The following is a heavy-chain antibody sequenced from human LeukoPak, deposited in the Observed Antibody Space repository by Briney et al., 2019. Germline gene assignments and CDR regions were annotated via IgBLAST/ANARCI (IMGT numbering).Heavy chain of an antibody. CDR2: IYTSGST. CDR1: GGSISSGSYY. CDR3: ARLIINYYYMDV. D-gene: IGHD3-10*01. V-gene: IGHV4-61*02. J-gene: IGHJ6*03. Sequence: SETLSLTCTVSGGSISSGSYYWSWIRQPAGKGLEWIGRIYTSGSTNYNPSLKSRVTISVDTSKNQFSLKLSSVTAADTAVYYCARLIINYYYMDVWGKGTTVTVSS.